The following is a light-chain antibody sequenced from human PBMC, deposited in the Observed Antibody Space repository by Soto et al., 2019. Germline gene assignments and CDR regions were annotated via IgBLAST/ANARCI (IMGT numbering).Light chain of an antibody. J-gene: IGLJ1*01. CDR3: SSFTSSDTYV. CDR1: SSDVGSFNR. CDR2: DVN. Sequence: QSVLTQPPSVSGSPGQSVAISCTGTSSDVGSFNRVSWYQQSPGTAPKLMIYDVNNRPSGVPDRFSGSKSGNAASLTISGLQAEDESDYYCSSFTSSDTYVFGTGTKATVL. V-gene: IGLV2-18*02.